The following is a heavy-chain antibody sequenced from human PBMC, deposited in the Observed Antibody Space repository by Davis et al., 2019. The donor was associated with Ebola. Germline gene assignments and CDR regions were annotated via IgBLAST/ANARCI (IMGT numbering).Heavy chain of an antibody. CDR2: INAGNGNT. CDR1: GYTFSSHA. D-gene: IGHD4-11*01. Sequence: ASVKVSCKASGYTFSSHAMHWVRQAPGQRLEWMGWINAGNGNTKYSQKFQGRVTITRDTSASTAYMELSSLRSEDTAVYYCAREPYSDYVYGMDVWGQGTTVNVSS. J-gene: IGHJ6*02. CDR3: AREPYSDYVYGMDV. V-gene: IGHV1-3*01.